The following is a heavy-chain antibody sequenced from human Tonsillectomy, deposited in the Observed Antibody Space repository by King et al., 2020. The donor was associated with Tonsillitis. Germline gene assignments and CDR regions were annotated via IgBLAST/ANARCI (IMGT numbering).Heavy chain of an antibody. Sequence: QLVQSGAEVKKPGSSVKVSCKASGGTFSSYAFSWVRQAPGQGLEWMGGSIPIFETPNYGQKFQDRVTITADESTRTTYMQLSSLSSEDTAVYYCAGREDAWYMAVGGRGTSVTVSS. J-gene: IGHJ6*03. V-gene: IGHV1-69*01. CDR3: AGREDAWYMAV. CDR1: GGTFSSYA. CDR2: SIPIFETP.